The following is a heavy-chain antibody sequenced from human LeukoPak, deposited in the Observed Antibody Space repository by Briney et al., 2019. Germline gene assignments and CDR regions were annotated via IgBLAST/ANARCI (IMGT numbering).Heavy chain of an antibody. J-gene: IGHJ6*02. CDR1: GGSISSYY. D-gene: IGHD6-19*01. Sequence: SETLSLTCTVSGGSISSYYWSWIRQPPGKGLEWIGYIYYSGSTNYNPSLKSRVTISVDTSKNQFSLKLSSVTAADTAVYYCARFRQWRDNYYYYGMDVWGQGTTVTVSS. V-gene: IGHV4-59*08. CDR3: ARFRQWRDNYYYYGMDV. CDR2: IYYSGST.